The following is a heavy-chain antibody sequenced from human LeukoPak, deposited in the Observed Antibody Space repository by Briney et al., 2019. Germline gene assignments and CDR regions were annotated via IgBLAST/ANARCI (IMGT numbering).Heavy chain of an antibody. D-gene: IGHD3-10*01. Sequence: ASVKVPCKAFGYTFTGYYMHWVRQAPGQGLEWMGWINPNSGGTNYAQKFQGRVTMTRDTSISTAYMELSRLRSDDTAVYYCARDPSNYYGSGGIGYGMDVWGQGTTVTVSS. CDR1: GYTFTGYY. J-gene: IGHJ6*02. V-gene: IGHV1-2*02. CDR3: ARDPSNYYGSGGIGYGMDV. CDR2: INPNSGGT.